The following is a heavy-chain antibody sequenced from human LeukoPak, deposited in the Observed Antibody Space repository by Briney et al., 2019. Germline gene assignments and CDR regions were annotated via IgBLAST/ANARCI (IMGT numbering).Heavy chain of an antibody. D-gene: IGHD3-10*01. CDR1: GFTFSSYG. CDR3: AKDSYTMVRGVVDY. CDR2: ISYDGSNK. Sequence: GGSLRLSCAASGFTFSSYGMHWVRQAPGKGLEWVAVISYDGSNKYYADSVKGRFTISRDNSKNTLYLQMNSLRAEDTAVYCCAKDSYTMVRGVVDYWGQGTLVTVSS. J-gene: IGHJ4*02. V-gene: IGHV3-30*18.